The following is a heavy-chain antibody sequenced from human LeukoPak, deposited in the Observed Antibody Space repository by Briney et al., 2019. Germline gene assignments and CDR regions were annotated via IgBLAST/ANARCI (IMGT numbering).Heavy chain of an antibody. J-gene: IGHJ4*02. V-gene: IGHV3-53*01. D-gene: IGHD3-10*01. CDR2: IYSAGST. Sequence: PGGSLRLSCAASGLTVSRNYMSWVRQAPGKGLESVSVIYSAGSTYYADPVRGRFTISRDNAKNTLYLQMNSLRVEDTAVYYCARVGGHWGQGTLVTVSS. CDR1: GLTVSRNY. CDR3: ARVGGH.